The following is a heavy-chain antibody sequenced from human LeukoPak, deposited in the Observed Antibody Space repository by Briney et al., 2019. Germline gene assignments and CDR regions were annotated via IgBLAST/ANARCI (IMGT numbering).Heavy chain of an antibody. D-gene: IGHD2-2*01. CDR3: PRGPSDGYQLLPGWFDP. CDR1: GGSIIINSSPFY. CDR2: ISHSGST. V-gene: IGHV4-39*07. J-gene: IGHJ5*02. Sequence: SETLSLTCTVSGGSIIINSSPFYWGWIRQPPGKGLEWIGGISHSGSTYYNPSLKSRVTISVDTSKNQFSLKLSSVTAADTAVYYCPRGPSDGYQLLPGWFDPWGQGTLVTVSS.